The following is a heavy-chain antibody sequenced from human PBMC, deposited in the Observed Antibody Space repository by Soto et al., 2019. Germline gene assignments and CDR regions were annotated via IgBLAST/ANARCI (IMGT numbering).Heavy chain of an antibody. CDR2: IPYDGSHQ. D-gene: IGHD3-3*01. CDR3: AKRRVLEWEVQESDY. CDR1: GFTFSSHG. V-gene: IGHV3-30*18. J-gene: IGHJ4*02. Sequence: QVHLVESGGGVVQPGRSLRLSCAASGFTFSSHGMHWIRQAPGKGLEWVAVIPYDGSHQYYADSVKGRFSISRDNSKNTLYLQMNSLRAEDTAVYYCAKRRVLEWEVQESDYWGQGTLVSVSS.